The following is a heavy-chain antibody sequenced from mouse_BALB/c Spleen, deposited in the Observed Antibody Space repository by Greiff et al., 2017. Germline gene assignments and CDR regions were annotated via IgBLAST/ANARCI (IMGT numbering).Heavy chain of an antibody. J-gene: IGHJ4*01. D-gene: IGHD1-2*01. V-gene: IGHV6-6*02. CDR1: GFTFSNYW. CDR3: TRLLRPYYYAMDY. Sequence: EVKLVESGGGLVQPGGSMKLSCVASGFTFSNYWMNWVRQSPEKGLEWVAEIRLKSNNYATHYAESVKGRFTISRDDSKSSVYLQMNNLRAEDTGIYYCTRLLRPYYYAMDYWGQGTSVTVSS. CDR2: IRLKSNNYAT.